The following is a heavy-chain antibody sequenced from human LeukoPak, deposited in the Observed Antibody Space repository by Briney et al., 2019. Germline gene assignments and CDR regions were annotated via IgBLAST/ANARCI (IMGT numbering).Heavy chain of an antibody. J-gene: IGHJ3*02. CDR1: GYTFTGYY. D-gene: IGHD3-22*01. CDR2: INPNSGGT. V-gene: IGHV1-2*02. Sequence: ASVKVSCKASGYTFTGYYMHWVRQAPGQGLEWMGWINPNSGGTNYAQKFQGRVTMTRDTSISTAYMELSRLRSDDTAVYYCARDSYYDTDTCAFDIWGQGTMVTVSS. CDR3: ARDSYYDTDTCAFDI.